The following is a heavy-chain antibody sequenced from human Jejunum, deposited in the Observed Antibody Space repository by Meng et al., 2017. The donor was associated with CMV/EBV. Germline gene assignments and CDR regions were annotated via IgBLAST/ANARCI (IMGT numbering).Heavy chain of an antibody. Sequence: CKASGYSFIGYNIHWVRQAPGQGLEWMGWLNHYSGGTNSAQSFQGRVTMTRDTSINTAYMELSRLTSDDTAVYYCAKDTGSSSPLDYWGQGTLVTVSS. CDR3: AKDTGSSSPLDY. CDR1: GYSFIGYN. D-gene: IGHD6-6*01. CDR2: LNHYSGGT. V-gene: IGHV1-2*02. J-gene: IGHJ4*02.